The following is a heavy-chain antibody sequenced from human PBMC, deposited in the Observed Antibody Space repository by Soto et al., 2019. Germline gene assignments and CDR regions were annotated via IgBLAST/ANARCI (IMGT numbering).Heavy chain of an antibody. J-gene: IGHJ4*02. Sequence: VQLLESGGGLGQPGGSLRLSCAASGFTFNNYAMSWVRQAPGKGLEWVSSISGGAYSTYYADSVKGRFSISRDNSKNTLYLQMSSLRAEDTAVYYCAKAQRVVVVAPSGNDFWGQGTLVTVSS. D-gene: IGHD2-15*01. CDR3: AKAQRVVVVAPSGNDF. CDR1: GFTFNNYA. CDR2: ISGGAYST. V-gene: IGHV3-23*01.